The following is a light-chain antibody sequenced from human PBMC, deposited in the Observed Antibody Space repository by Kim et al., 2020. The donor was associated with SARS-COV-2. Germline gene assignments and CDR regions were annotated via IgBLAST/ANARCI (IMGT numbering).Light chain of an antibody. V-gene: IGLV2-14*03. CDR3: SSYTSSSTWV. CDR2: DVS. Sequence: GQSLTISCTGTSSDVGGYNYVSWYQQHPGKAPKLMIYDVSNRPSGVSNRFSGSKSGNPASLTISGLQAEDEAYYYCSSYTSSSTWVFGGGTQLTVL. J-gene: IGLJ3*02. CDR1: SSDVGGYNY.